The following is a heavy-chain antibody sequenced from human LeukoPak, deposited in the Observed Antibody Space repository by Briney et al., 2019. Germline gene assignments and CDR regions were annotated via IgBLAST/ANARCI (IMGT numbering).Heavy chain of an antibody. CDR3: AKDDSSGWYYFDY. D-gene: IGHD6-19*01. CDR2: ISYHGSNK. V-gene: IGHV3-30*18. Sequence: GGSLRLSCAASGFTFSSYGMHWVRQAPGKGLEWVAVISYHGSNKYYADSVKGRFTISRDNSKNTLYLQMNSLRAEDTAMYYCAKDDSSGWYYFDYWGQGTLVTVSS. CDR1: GFTFSSYG. J-gene: IGHJ4*02.